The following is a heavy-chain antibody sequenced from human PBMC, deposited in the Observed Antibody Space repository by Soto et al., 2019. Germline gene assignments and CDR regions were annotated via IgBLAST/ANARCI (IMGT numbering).Heavy chain of an antibody. CDR3: AKDLSNPSRWDAFEI. V-gene: IGHV3-23*01. J-gene: IGHJ3*02. CDR1: GFTFSSYA. Sequence: PGGSLRLSCAASGFTFSSYAMSWVRQAPGKGLGWVSAISSSGGSTYYADSVKGRFTISRDNSKNTLYLQMNSLRAEYTAVYYCAKDLSNPSRWDAFEIWGQGTMVTVSS. D-gene: IGHD2-15*01. CDR2: ISSSGGST.